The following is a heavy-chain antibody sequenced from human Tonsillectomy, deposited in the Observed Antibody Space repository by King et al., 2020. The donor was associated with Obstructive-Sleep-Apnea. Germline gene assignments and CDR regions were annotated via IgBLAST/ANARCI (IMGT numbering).Heavy chain of an antibody. CDR3: AKEYHSNYEYYYYYYGMDV. Sequence: VQLVESGGGVVQPGRSLRLSCAASGFTFSSYGMHWVRQAPGKGLEWVAVISYDGSNKYYADSVKGRFTISRDNSKNTLYLQMNSLRAEDTAVYYCAKEYHSNYEYYYYYYGMDVWGHGTTVTVSS. CDR1: GFTFSSYG. CDR2: ISYDGSNK. V-gene: IGHV3-30*18. J-gene: IGHJ6*02. D-gene: IGHD4-11*01.